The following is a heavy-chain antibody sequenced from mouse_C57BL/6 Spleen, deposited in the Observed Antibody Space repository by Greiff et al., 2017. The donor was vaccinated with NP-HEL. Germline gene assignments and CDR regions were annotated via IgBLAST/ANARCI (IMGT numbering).Heavy chain of an antibody. CDR1: GYTFTSYW. V-gene: IGHV1-55*01. CDR2: IYPGSGST. D-gene: IGHD1-1*01. Sequence: QVHVKQSGAELVKPGASVKMSCKASGYTFTSYWITWVKQRPGQGLEWIGDIYPGSGSTNYNEKFKSKATLTVDTSSSTAYMQLSSLTSEDSAVYYCAKGYYYGSSLFAYWGQGTLVTVSA. J-gene: IGHJ3*01. CDR3: AKGYYYGSSLFAY.